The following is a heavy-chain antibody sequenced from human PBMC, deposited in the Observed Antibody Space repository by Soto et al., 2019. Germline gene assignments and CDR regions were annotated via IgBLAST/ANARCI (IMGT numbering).Heavy chain of an antibody. CDR3: ARHEYSSSSGRTNWFDP. V-gene: IGHV4-34*01. Sequence: PSETLSLTCAVYGGSFSGYYWSWIRQPPGKGLEWIGEINHSGSTNYNPSLKSRVTISVDTSKNQFSLKLSSVTAADTAVYYCARHEYSSSSGRTNWFDPWGQGTLVTVSS. D-gene: IGHD6-6*01. CDR1: GGSFSGYY. CDR2: INHSGST. J-gene: IGHJ5*02.